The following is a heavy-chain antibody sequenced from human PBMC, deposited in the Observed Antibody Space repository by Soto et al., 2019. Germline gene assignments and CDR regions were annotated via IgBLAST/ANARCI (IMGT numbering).Heavy chain of an antibody. Sequence: EVQLLESGGGLVQPGGSLRLSCAASGFTFSSYAMSWVRQAPGKGLEWVSAISGSGGSTYYADSVTGRFTIARDNSKNTLYLQMISLRAEDTAVYYCAKVRDYYYYYMDVGGKETPVTVSS. J-gene: IGHJ6*03. V-gene: IGHV3-23*01. CDR1: GFTFSSYA. CDR3: AKVRDYYYYYMDV. CDR2: ISGSGGST.